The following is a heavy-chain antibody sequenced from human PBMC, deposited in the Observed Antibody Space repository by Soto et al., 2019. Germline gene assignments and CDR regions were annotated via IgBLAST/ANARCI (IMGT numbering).Heavy chain of an antibody. CDR1: GYTFTDYG. CDR3: ARDRGSGSYYLGPFCFDY. D-gene: IGHD1-26*01. CDR2: ITPYTGNT. Sequence: ASVKVSCKASGYTFTDYGFSWVRQAPGQGPEWMGWITPYTGNTKFPQKFQGRVTMTTDRFTSTAYMELKSLTFDDTAVYYCARDRGSGSYYLGPFCFDYWGQGTLVTGSS. J-gene: IGHJ4*02. V-gene: IGHV1-18*01.